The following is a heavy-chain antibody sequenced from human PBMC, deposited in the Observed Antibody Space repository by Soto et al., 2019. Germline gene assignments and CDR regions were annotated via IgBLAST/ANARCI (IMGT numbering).Heavy chain of an antibody. CDR3: VASLAAAGLNWLDP. CDR2: IFANGHT. CDR1: GGSISEKY. V-gene: IGHV4-4*07. J-gene: IGHJ5*02. Sequence: QLQLQESGPGLVKASETLSLTCIVSGGSISEKYWNWVRQPPGKGLEWIGLIFANGHTDYNPSLKRRVTLSVDASKDQCSLRLTSMAAADTAVYYCVASLAAAGLNWLDPWGRGTLVTVSS. D-gene: IGHD6-13*01.